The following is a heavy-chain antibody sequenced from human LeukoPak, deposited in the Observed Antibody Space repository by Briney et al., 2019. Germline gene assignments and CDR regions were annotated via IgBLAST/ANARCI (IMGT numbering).Heavy chain of an antibody. CDR1: GGSISSYY. Sequence: PSVTLSLTCTVSGGSISSYYWSWIRQPPGKGLEWIAYIYYSGSTNYNPSLKSRVTISVDTSKNQFSLKLSSVTAADTAVYYCARTSGWYFDYWGQGTLVTVSS. D-gene: IGHD6-19*01. CDR3: ARTSGWYFDY. CDR2: IYYSGST. J-gene: IGHJ4*02. V-gene: IGHV4-59*01.